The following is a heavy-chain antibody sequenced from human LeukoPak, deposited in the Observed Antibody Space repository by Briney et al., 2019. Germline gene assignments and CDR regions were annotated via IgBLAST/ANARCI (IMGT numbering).Heavy chain of an antibody. CDR2: IYWDDEK. Sequence: SGPTLVKPTQTLTLTCTFSGFSLSTSGVSVGWIRQPPGKALEWLALIYWDDEKRYSPSLKSRLTITKDTSKNQVVLTMANMDPVDTATYYCAHSPGSTTGTTGNRFDPWGQGTLVTVSS. CDR3: AHSPGSTTGTTGNRFDP. J-gene: IGHJ5*02. V-gene: IGHV2-5*02. CDR1: GFSLSTSGVS. D-gene: IGHD1-1*01.